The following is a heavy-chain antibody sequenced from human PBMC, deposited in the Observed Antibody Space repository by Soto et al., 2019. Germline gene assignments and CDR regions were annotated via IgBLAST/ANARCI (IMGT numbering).Heavy chain of an antibody. D-gene: IGHD5-12*01. J-gene: IGHJ4*02. CDR1: GYTFTSYA. CDR3: ARDLRGYSGYDSPYFDY. V-gene: IGHV1-3*01. Sequence: QVQLVQSGAEVKKPGASVKVSCKASGYTFTSYAMHWVRQAPGQRLEWMGWINAGNGNTKYSQKFQGRVTITRDTSARTAYMELSRLRSEDTAVYYCARDLRGYSGYDSPYFDYWGQGTLVTVS. CDR2: INAGNGNT.